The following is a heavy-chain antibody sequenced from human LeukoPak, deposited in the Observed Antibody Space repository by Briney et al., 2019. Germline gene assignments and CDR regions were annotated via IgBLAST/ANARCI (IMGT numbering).Heavy chain of an antibody. D-gene: IGHD6-13*01. CDR3: ARDFPPGGSWYLVY. CDR1: GGTFSSYA. J-gene: IGHJ4*02. V-gene: IGHV1-69*13. CDR2: IIPIFGTA. Sequence: SVKVSCKASGGTFSSYAISWVRQAPGQGLEWMGGIIPIFGTANYAQKFQGRVTITADESTSTAYMELSSLRSEDTAVYYCARDFPPGGSWYLVYWGQGTLVTVSS.